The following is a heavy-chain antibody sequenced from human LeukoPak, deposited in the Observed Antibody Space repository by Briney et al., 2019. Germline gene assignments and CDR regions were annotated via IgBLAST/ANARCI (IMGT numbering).Heavy chain of an antibody. CDR1: GGSFSGYY. V-gene: IGHV4-34*01. CDR3: ARRYCSSTSCYYFDY. J-gene: IGHJ4*02. D-gene: IGHD2-2*01. Sequence: SETLSLTCAVYGGSFSGYYWSWIRQPPGKGLEWIGEINHSGSTNYNPSFKSRVTISVDTSKNQFSLKLSSVTAADTAVYYCARRYCSSTSCYYFDYWGQGTLVTVSS. CDR2: INHSGST.